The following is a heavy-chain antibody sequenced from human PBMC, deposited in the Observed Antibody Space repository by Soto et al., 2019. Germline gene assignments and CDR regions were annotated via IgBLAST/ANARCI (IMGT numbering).Heavy chain of an antibody. V-gene: IGHV3-74*01. D-gene: IGHD2-2*01. CDR3: ARVALGRKCSRTSCNYGMDV. CDR2: ISSDGSST. Sequence: GGSLRLSCAASGFTLSNYWMDWVRQGPGKGLVWVSRISSDGSSTNYADSVKGRFTISRDNAKNTLYLQMNSLRAEDTAVYYCARVALGRKCSRTSCNYGMDVWGQGTTVTVSS. J-gene: IGHJ6*02. CDR1: GFTLSNYW.